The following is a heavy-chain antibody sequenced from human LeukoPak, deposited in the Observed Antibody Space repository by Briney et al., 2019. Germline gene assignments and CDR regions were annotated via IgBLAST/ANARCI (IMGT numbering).Heavy chain of an antibody. Sequence: PGGSLRLSCAASGLTVSSNYISWVRQAPGKGLEWVSVIYSGGSTYYADSVKGRFTISRDNSKNTLYLQMNSLRAEDTAVYYCARAEEMVYGMDVWGQGTTVTVSS. CDR1: GLTVSSNY. CDR2: IYSGGST. CDR3: ARAEEMVYGMDV. D-gene: IGHD2-8*01. V-gene: IGHV3-53*01. J-gene: IGHJ6*02.